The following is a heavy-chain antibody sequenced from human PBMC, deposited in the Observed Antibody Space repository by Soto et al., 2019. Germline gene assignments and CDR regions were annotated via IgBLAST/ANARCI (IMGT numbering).Heavy chain of an antibody. Sequence: GGSLRLSCAASGFTFDDYAMHWVRQAPGKGLEWVSGISWNSGSIGYADSVKGRFTISRDNAKNSLYLQMNSLRAEDTALYYCAKDIRPILTGYPLAGWAFDIWGQGTMVTVSS. CDR2: ISWNSGSI. CDR1: GFTFDDYA. D-gene: IGHD3-9*01. J-gene: IGHJ3*02. V-gene: IGHV3-9*01. CDR3: AKDIRPILTGYPLAGWAFDI.